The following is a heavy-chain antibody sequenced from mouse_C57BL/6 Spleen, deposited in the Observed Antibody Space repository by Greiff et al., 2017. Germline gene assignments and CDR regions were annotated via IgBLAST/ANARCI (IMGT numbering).Heavy chain of an antibody. Sequence: DVLLLQSGGGLVKPGGSLKISCAASGFTFSDYGMHWVRQAPEKGLEWVAYISSGSSTIYYADTVKGRFTISRDKAKNTLFLQMTSLRSEDTAMYYCAREDYDDAMDYWGQGTSVTVSS. J-gene: IGHJ4*01. V-gene: IGHV5-17*01. CDR2: ISSGSSTI. D-gene: IGHD2-4*01. CDR1: GFTFSDYG. CDR3: AREDYDDAMDY.